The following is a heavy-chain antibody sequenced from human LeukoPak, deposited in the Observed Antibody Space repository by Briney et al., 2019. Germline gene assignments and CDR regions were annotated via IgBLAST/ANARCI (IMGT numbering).Heavy chain of an antibody. J-gene: IGHJ4*02. CDR3: ARAPRTYDSSGYYPY. CDR2: ISGSGGST. D-gene: IGHD3-22*01. V-gene: IGHV3-23*01. CDR1: GFTFSSYA. Sequence: GGSLRLSCAASGFTFSSYAMSWVRQAPGKGLEWVSAISGSGGSTYYADSVKGRFTISRDNAKNSLYLQMNSLRAEDTAVYYCARAPRTYDSSGYYPYWGQGTLVTVSS.